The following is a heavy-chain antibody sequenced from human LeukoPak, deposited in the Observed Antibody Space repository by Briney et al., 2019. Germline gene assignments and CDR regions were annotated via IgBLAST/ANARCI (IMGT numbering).Heavy chain of an antibody. V-gene: IGHV1-18*01. D-gene: IGHD3-22*01. CDR2: ISGYNGYT. CDR1: GYTFTNYG. CDR3: ARDLPYYYDSSGYSYYFDY. J-gene: IGHJ4*02. Sequence: ASVKVSCKASGYTFTNYGVSWVRQAPGQGLEWMGWISGYNGYTNYAQKFQFRVTMTTDTSTSTAYMELRSLTSDDTAVYYCARDLPYYYDSSGYSYYFDYWGQGTLVTVSS.